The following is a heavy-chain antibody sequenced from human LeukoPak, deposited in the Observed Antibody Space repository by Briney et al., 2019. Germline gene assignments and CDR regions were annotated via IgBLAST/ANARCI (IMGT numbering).Heavy chain of an antibody. Sequence: GGSLRLSCAASGFTFSSYAMSWVRQAPGKGLEWVSAISGSGGSTYYADSVKGRFTISRDNSKNTLYLQMNSLRAEDTAVYYYAKAARSGDPRVPGAFDIWGQGTMVTVSS. V-gene: IGHV3-23*01. CDR3: AKAARSGDPRVPGAFDI. CDR2: ISGSGGST. CDR1: GFTFSSYA. J-gene: IGHJ3*02. D-gene: IGHD5-18*01.